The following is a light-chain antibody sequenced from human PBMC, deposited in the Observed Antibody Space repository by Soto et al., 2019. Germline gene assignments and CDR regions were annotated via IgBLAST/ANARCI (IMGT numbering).Light chain of an antibody. CDR3: QQYNSYPWT. Sequence: DIQMTQSPSTLSASVGDRVTITCRASQSISSWLAWYQQKPGKAPKLLIYKASSLESGVPSRFSGSGSGTELTLTISSLRPDDVATYYCQQYNSYPWTFGQGTKVEIK. CDR1: QSISSW. J-gene: IGKJ1*01. V-gene: IGKV1-5*03. CDR2: KAS.